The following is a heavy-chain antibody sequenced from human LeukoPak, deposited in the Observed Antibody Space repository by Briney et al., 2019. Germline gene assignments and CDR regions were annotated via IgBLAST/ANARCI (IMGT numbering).Heavy chain of an antibody. CDR1: GFTFSSYD. Sequence: GSLRLSCAASGFTFSSYDMHWVRQATGKGLEWVSAIGTAGDTYYPGSVKGRFTISRENAKNSLYLQMNSLRAGDTAVYYCARDSIHLGMDVWGQGTTVTVSS. CDR3: ARDSIHLGMDV. D-gene: IGHD5-18*01. V-gene: IGHV3-13*04. CDR2: IGTAGDT. J-gene: IGHJ6*02.